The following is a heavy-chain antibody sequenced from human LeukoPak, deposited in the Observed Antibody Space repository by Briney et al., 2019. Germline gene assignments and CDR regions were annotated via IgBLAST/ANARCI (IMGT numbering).Heavy chain of an antibody. CDR3: ARVEKYDYVWGSYLPNWFDP. Sequence: SETLSLTCTVSGYSISSGYYWGWIRQPLGKGLEWIGSIYHSGSTYYNPSLKSRVTISVDTSKNQFSLKLSSVTAADTAVYYCARVEKYDYVWGSYLPNWFDPWGQGTLVTVSS. CDR1: GYSISSGYY. D-gene: IGHD3-16*02. CDR2: IYHSGST. J-gene: IGHJ5*02. V-gene: IGHV4-38-2*02.